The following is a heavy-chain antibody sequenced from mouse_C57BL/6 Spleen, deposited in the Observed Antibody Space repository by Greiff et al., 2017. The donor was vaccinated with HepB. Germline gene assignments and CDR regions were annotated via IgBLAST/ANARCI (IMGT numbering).Heavy chain of an antibody. V-gene: IGHV1-67*01. Sequence: VQLQQSGPELVRPGVSVKISCKGSGYTFTGYSMHWVKQSPVKRLEWIGVISTYYGDASYNQKFKDKATMTVDKSSSTAYMELARLTSEDSAVYYCAGWADYYGDSEDAMDYWGQGTSVTVSS. D-gene: IGHD1-1*01. CDR1: GYTFTGYS. CDR3: AGWADYYGDSEDAMDY. J-gene: IGHJ4*01. CDR2: ISTYYGDA.